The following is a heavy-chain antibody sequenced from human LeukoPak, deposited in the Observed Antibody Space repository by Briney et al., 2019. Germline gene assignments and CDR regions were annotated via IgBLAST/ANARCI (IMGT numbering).Heavy chain of an antibody. Sequence: GGSLRLSCAASGFTFSSYSMNWVRQAPGKGLEWVSYISSSSSTIYYADSVKGRFTISRDNAKNSLYLQMNSLRAEDTAVYYCARDRGVLRFLGNYWYFDLWGRGTLVTVSS. D-gene: IGHD3-3*01. V-gene: IGHV3-48*01. CDR2: ISSSSSTI. J-gene: IGHJ2*01. CDR1: GFTFSSYS. CDR3: ARDRGVLRFLGNYWYFDL.